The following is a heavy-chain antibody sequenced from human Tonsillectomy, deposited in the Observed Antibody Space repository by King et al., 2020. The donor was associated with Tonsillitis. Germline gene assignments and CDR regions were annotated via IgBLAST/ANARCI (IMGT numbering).Heavy chain of an antibody. CDR1: GASISGGSYY. V-gene: IGHV4-61*02. Sequence: VQLQESGPGLVKPSQTLSLTCTVSGASISGGSYYWSWIRQPAGKGREWIGRIYTTGNTNYNPPLKSRVTMSVDTSKIQFSLMLNSVTAADTAVYYCARSGYSSGSQDFWGQGTLVTVSS. J-gene: IGHJ4*02. CDR2: IYTTGNT. CDR3: ARSGYSSGSQDF. D-gene: IGHD6-19*01.